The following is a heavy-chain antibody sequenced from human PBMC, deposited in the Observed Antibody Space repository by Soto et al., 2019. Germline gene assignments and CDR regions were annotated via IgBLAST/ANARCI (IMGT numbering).Heavy chain of an antibody. V-gene: IGHV1-3*01. CDR2: INAGNGNT. J-gene: IGHJ4*02. CDR3: ARGDSSSWSSIDY. CDR1: GYTFTSYA. D-gene: IGHD6-13*01. Sequence: QVQLVQSGAEVKKPGASVKVSCKASGYTFTSYAMHCVRQAPGQRLEWMGWINAGNGNTKYSQKFQGRVTITRDTSASTAYMELSILRSEDTAVYYCARGDSSSWSSIDYWGQGTLVTVSS.